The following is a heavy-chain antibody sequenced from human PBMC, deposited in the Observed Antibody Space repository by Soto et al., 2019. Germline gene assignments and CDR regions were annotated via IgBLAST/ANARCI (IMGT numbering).Heavy chain of an antibody. D-gene: IGHD3-22*01. CDR3: AKDRDESSNYYYFDY. J-gene: IGHJ4*02. Sequence: VASVKVSCKASGYTFNSYYMHWVRQAPGQGLEWMGVINPSGGSTTYGQRLKGRVTMTRDTSTSTVYMELSNLRSEDSAVYYCAKDRDESSNYYYFDYWGQGTLVTVSS. CDR1: GYTFNSYY. V-gene: IGHV1-46*02. CDR2: INPSGGST.